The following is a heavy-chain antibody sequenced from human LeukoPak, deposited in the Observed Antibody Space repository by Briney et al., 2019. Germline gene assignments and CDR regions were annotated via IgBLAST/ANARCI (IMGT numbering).Heavy chain of an antibody. Sequence: SETLSLTCTVSGGSISSYYWSWIRQPPGKGLEWIGYIYYSGSTNYNPSLKSRVTISVDTSKNQFSLKLSSVTAADTAVYYCARERYCSGGSCSVFDYWGQGTLVTVSS. CDR1: GGSISSYY. V-gene: IGHV4-59*01. J-gene: IGHJ4*02. CDR3: ARERYCSGGSCSVFDY. CDR2: IYYSGST. D-gene: IGHD2-15*01.